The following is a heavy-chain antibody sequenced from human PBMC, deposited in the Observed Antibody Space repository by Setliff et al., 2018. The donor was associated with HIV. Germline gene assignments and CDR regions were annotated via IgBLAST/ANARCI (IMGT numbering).Heavy chain of an antibody. CDR3: ARRGSSWYYFDY. V-gene: IGHV5-51*01. CDR1: GYSFTSYW. D-gene: IGHD6-13*01. J-gene: IGHJ4*02. CDR2: IYPADSDT. Sequence: GESLKISCKASGYSFTSYWIGWVRQMPGKGLEWMGIIYPADSDTRYSPSFQSQVTVSADKSISTAYLQWSSLKASDTAMYYCARRGSSWYYFDYWGQGTLVTVS.